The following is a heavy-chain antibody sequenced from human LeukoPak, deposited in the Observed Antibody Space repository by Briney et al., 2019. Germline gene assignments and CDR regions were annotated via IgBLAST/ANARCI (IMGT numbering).Heavy chain of an antibody. CDR2: ISSSSSYI. Sequence: GGSLRLSCAASGLTFSTYSMNWVRQAPGKGLEWGSSISSSSSYIYYGDSVKGRFTISRDNAKNSLYLQMNSLRAEDTAVYYCARGGFGCSSTSCQGAFDIWGQGTMVTVSS. V-gene: IGHV3-21*01. CDR1: GLTFSTYS. J-gene: IGHJ3*02. CDR3: ARGGFGCSSTSCQGAFDI. D-gene: IGHD2-2*01.